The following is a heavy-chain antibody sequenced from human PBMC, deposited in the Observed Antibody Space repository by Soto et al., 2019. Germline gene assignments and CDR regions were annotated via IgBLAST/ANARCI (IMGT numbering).Heavy chain of an antibody. CDR1: GFTFSSYG. CDR3: AKPHGYCSGGSCYPAGYFDY. D-gene: IGHD2-15*01. V-gene: IGHV3-30*18. J-gene: IGHJ4*02. CDR2: ISYDGSNK. Sequence: GGSLRLSCAASGFTFSSYGMHWVRQAPGKGLEWVAVISYDGSNKYYADSVKGRFTISRDNSKNTLYLQMNSLRAEDTAVYYCAKPHGYCSGGSCYPAGYFDYWGQGT.